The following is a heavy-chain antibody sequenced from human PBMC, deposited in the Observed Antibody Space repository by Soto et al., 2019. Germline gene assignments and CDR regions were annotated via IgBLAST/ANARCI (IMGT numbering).Heavy chain of an antibody. V-gene: IGHV1-18*01. J-gene: IGHJ4*02. CDR2: LSAYNGNX. CDR3: ARKFSDLDY. Sequence: VRQAPGQGLEWMGWLSAYNGNXXYAQKLQGRVTMTTDTSTSTAYMELTSLRSDDTAVYYCARKFSDLDYWGQGTLVTVSS.